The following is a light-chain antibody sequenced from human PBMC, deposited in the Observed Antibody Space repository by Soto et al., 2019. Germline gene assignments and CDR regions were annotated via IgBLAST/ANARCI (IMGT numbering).Light chain of an antibody. V-gene: IGKV1-5*03. CDR2: KAS. J-gene: IGKJ1*01. CDR1: QSISIW. Sequence: DIQMTQSPSTLSASVGDRVTITCRASQSISIWLAWYQQKPGKAPKLLIYKASSLESGVPSRFSDSGSGTEFTLTISSLQPDDFATYYCQQYNDYSRTFGQGTKVEVK. CDR3: QQYNDYSRT.